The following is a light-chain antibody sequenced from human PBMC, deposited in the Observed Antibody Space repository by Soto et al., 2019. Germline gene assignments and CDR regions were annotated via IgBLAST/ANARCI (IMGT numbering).Light chain of an antibody. J-gene: IGKJ4*01. Sequence: EIVMTQSPATLSVSPGERATLSCRASQNVNSNLAWYQQKPGQAPRLLIYDASTSATAIPARFSGSGSGTDFTLTISSLQSEDFAVYYCQQYNNWPLTFGGGTKVEIK. CDR1: QNVNSN. V-gene: IGKV3-15*01. CDR2: DAS. CDR3: QQYNNWPLT.